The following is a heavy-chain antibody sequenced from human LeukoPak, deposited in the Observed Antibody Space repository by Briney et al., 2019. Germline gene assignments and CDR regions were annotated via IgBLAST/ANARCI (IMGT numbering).Heavy chain of an antibody. Sequence: ESGPTLVNPTQTLTLTCTFSGFSLSTSGMCVSWIRQPPGKALEWLALIDWDDDKYYSTSLKTRLTISKDTSKNQVVLTMTNMDPVDTATYYCARISRHYVWGHYRPMYYFDYRGQGTLVTVSS. CDR2: IDWDDDK. V-gene: IGHV2-70*01. CDR3: ARISRHYVWGHYRPMYYFDY. D-gene: IGHD3-16*02. CDR1: GFSLSTSGMC. J-gene: IGHJ4*02.